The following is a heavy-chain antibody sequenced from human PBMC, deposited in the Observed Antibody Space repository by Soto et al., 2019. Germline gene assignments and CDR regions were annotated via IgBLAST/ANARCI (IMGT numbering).Heavy chain of an antibody. CDR2: IHYSGST. CDR3: ARHLKAGAAARAY. V-gene: IGHV4-39*01. D-gene: IGHD6-19*01. Sequence: SSETLSLRCSVSGDSISDTIYYWGWIRQAPGKGLEWIGSIHYSGSTQSHPSLKTRVTISVDTSKNEFSLRLRSVTAADTAVYYCARHLKAGAAARAYRGQG. CDR1: GDSISDTIYY. J-gene: IGHJ1*01.